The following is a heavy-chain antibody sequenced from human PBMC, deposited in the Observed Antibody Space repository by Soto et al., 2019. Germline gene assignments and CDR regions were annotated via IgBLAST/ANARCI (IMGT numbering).Heavy chain of an antibody. CDR3: AKPAITGTTSSWYFDL. D-gene: IGHD1-7*01. CDR2: ISGSGGST. CDR1: GFTFSSYA. J-gene: IGHJ2*01. Sequence: GGSLRLSCAASGFTFSSYAMSWVRQAPGKGLEWVSAISGSGGSTYYADSVKGRFTISRDNSKNTLYLQMNSLRAEDTAVYYCAKPAITGTTSSWYFDLWGRGTLVTVSS. V-gene: IGHV3-23*01.